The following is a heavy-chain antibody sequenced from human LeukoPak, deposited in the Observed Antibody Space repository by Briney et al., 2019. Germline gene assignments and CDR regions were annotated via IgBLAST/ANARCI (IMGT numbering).Heavy chain of an antibody. J-gene: IGHJ4*02. CDR3: ARLGEWQLSYVDY. Sequence: PSETLSLTCTVSGGSISSSSYFWGWIRQPPGKGLEWIGSIYYSGSSYYNPSLKSRLTISVDTSKNQFSLKLSSVTAADTAVYYCARLGEWQLSYVDYWGQGTLVTVSS. V-gene: IGHV4-39*01. CDR1: GGSISSSSYF. D-gene: IGHD3-16*01. CDR2: IYYSGSS.